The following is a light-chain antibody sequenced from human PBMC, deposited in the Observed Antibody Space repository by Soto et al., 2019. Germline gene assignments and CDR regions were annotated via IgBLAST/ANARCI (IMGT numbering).Light chain of an antibody. Sequence: DIQMTQSPSTLSASVGDRVTITCRASRSISNWLAWYQQKPGKAPKLLIYRASSLQRGVPSRFSGGGSGTEFTLTISSLQPDDFASYYCQQYNSYSTFGQGTKVEIK. CDR3: QQYNSYST. V-gene: IGKV1-5*03. CDR1: RSISNW. CDR2: RAS. J-gene: IGKJ1*01.